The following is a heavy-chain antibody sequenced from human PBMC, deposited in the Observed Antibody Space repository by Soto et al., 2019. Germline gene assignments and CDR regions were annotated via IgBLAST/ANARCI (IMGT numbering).Heavy chain of an antibody. CDR3: AAAVAGPIFDY. J-gene: IGHJ4*02. D-gene: IGHD6-19*01. V-gene: IGHV5-51*01. CDR1: GYIFTSYW. CDR2: IYPGDSDT. Sequence: GESLKISCNGSGYIFTSYWIGWGRQMPGKGLEWVGIIYPGDSDTRYSPSFQGQVTISADKSISTAYLQWSSLKASDTAMYYCAAAVAGPIFDYWGQGTLVTVSS.